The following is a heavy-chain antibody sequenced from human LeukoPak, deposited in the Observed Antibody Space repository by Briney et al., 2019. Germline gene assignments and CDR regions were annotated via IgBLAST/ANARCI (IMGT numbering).Heavy chain of an antibody. V-gene: IGHV1-18*01. CDR1: GYTFTSYG. CDR3: ARGRASSGWYVGHY. J-gene: IGHJ4*02. CDR2: ISAYNGNT. D-gene: IGHD6-19*01. Sequence: GASVKVSCKASGYTFTSYGISWVRQAPGQGLEWMGWISAYNGNTNYAQKLQGRVTMTTDTSTSTAYMELRSLRSDDAAVYYCARGRASSGWYVGHYWGQGTLVTVSS.